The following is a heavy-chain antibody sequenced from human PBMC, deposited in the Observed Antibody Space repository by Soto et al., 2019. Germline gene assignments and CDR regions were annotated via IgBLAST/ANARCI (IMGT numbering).Heavy chain of an antibody. D-gene: IGHD3-3*02. CDR3: ARTVLAGTWSLYFDY. V-gene: IGHV3-30-3*01. J-gene: IGHJ4*02. CDR2: ISYDGSNK. CDR1: GFTFSSYA. Sequence: HPGGSLRLSXAASGFTFSSYAMHWVRQAPGKGLEWVAVISYDGSNKYYADSVKGRFTISRDNSKNTLYLQMNSLRAEDTAVYHCARTVLAGTWSLYFDYWGQGTLVTVSS.